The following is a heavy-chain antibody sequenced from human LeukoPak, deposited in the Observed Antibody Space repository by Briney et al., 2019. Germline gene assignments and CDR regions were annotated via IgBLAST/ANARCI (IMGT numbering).Heavy chain of an antibody. D-gene: IGHD3-10*01. CDR1: GGSLSGYY. V-gene: IGHV4-34*01. Sequence: SEALSLTCAVYGGSLSGYYWSWIRQPPGKGLEWIGEIHHGGRTKYHPALKSRVTISVDTPNNQFSLKLSSMTAADTAVYYCARHGDWYFALWGPGTLVTVSS. CDR3: ARHGDWYFAL. CDR2: IHHGGRT. J-gene: IGHJ2*01.